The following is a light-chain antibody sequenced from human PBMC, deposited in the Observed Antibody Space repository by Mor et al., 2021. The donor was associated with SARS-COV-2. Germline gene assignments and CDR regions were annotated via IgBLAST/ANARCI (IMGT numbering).Light chain of an antibody. J-gene: IGLJ1*01. CDR2: DVT. V-gene: IGLV2-11*03. Sequence: VSWYRQRPGKAPELMVFDVTKRPSGVPDRFSGSKSGNTASLTISGLLAEDEADYYCCSLAGSYFYVFGTGTKVTVL. CDR3: CSLAGSYFYV.